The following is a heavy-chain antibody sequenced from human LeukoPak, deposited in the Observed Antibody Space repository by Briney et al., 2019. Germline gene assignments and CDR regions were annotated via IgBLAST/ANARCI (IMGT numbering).Heavy chain of an antibody. CDR1: GYTFTSYD. CDR3: AKNIALTGEFDS. D-gene: IGHD7-27*01. CDR2: MNPNSGNT. J-gene: IGHJ4*02. V-gene: IGHV1-8*01. Sequence: ASVKVSCKASGYTFTSYDINWVRQATGQWLEWMGWMNPNSGNTGYAQKFQGRVTMTRNTSISTAYMELSSLRSEDTAVYYCAKNIALTGEFDSWGQGTLVTVSS.